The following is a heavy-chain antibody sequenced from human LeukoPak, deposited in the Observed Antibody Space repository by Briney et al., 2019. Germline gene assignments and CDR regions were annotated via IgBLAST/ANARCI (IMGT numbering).Heavy chain of an antibody. CDR2: ISGGGGDT. J-gene: IGHJ4*02. D-gene: IGHD3-16*01. CDR1: GFTFSSLA. Sequence: GGSLRLSCAASGFTFSSLAMSWVRQAPGKGLEWVSAISGGGGDTHYADSVKGRFTISRDNSKNTLYLRMNSLRAEDTAVYYCAKVGFGGDVGRDYLGHWGQGTLVTVSS. CDR3: AKVGFGGDVGRDYLGH. V-gene: IGHV3-23*01.